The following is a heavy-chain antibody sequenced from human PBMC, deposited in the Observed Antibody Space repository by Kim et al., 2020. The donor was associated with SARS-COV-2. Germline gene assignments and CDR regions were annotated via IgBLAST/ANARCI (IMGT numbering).Heavy chain of an antibody. V-gene: IGHV4-34*01. CDR3: ARVGSFGGVIATD. CDR1: GGSFSGYY. J-gene: IGHJ4*02. Sequence: SETLSLTCAVYGGSFSGYYWSWIRQPPGKGLEWIGEINHSGSTNYNPSLKSRVTISVDTSKNQFSLKLSSVTAADTAVYYCARVGSFGGVIATDWGQGTLVTVSS. CDR2: INHSGST. D-gene: IGHD3-16*02.